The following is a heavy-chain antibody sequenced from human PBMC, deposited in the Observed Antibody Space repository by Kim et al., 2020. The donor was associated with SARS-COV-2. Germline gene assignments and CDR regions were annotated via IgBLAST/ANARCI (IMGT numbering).Heavy chain of an antibody. V-gene: IGHV1-46*01. CDR3: ARDRGSSGYFLLMSY. D-gene: IGHD3-22*01. Sequence: QKCQCRVTMTRDTSTSTVYMELSSLRSEDTAVYYCARDRGSSGYFLLMSYWGQGTLVTVSS. J-gene: IGHJ4*02.